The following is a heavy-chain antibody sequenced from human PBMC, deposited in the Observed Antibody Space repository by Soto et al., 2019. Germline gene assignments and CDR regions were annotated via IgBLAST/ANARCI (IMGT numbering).Heavy chain of an antibody. CDR2: ISWNGDAT. J-gene: IGHJ4*02. D-gene: IGHD3-10*01. CDR1: GFTFDDYA. CDR3: ANLPLYGSGFDC. Sequence: EVQLVESGGALVQPGGSLRLSCTASGFTFDDYAIHWVRQAPGKGLEWISGISWNGDATGYADSVKGRFTISRDNAKNSLYLQMNSLRTEDTAMYFCANLPLYGSGFDCWGQGTLFTVAS. V-gene: IGHV3-9*01.